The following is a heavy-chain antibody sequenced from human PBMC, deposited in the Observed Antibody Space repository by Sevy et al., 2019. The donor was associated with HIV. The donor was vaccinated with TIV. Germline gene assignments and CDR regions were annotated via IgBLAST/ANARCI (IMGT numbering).Heavy chain of an antibody. CDR1: GFNFNNHA. CDR3: ARDRKVLLVVYAIPFDVFDI. J-gene: IGHJ3*02. D-gene: IGHD2-8*02. CDR2: IRYDGSKE. Sequence: GGSLRLSCVASGFNFNNHAMHWVRQAPGKGLEWVAFIRYDGSKEFYADSVKGRFTSSRDNSKNTLYLEMNSLRPEDTAVYYCARDRKVLLVVYAIPFDVFDIWGQGTMVTVSS. V-gene: IGHV3-30*02.